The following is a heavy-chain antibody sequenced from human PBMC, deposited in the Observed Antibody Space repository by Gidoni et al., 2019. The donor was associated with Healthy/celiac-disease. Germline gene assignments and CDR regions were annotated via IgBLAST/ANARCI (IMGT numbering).Heavy chain of an antibody. J-gene: IGHJ4*02. D-gene: IGHD6-19*01. CDR1: GFTFSSSA. CDR3: VKDFQQWLVLWVYFDY. CDR2: ISSNGGST. V-gene: IGHV3-64D*09. Sequence: EVQLVESGGGLVQPGGSLSLSCSASGFTFSSSAMHWVRQAPGKGLEYVSAISSNGGSTYYADSVKGRFTISRDNSKNTLYLQMSSLRAEDTAVYYCVKDFQQWLVLWVYFDYWGQGTLVTVSS.